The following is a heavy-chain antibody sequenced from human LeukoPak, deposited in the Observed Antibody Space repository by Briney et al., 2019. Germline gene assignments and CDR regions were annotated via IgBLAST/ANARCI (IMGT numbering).Heavy chain of an antibody. CDR3: ARGAGWYEY. CDR2: IHYSGST. D-gene: IGHD6-19*01. J-gene: IGHJ4*02. Sequence: SETLSLTCTVSGXSINNDYWSWLRQPPGKGLEWIGYIHYSGSTNYNFSLKSRVTISVDTSKSQFSLKLSSVTAADTAVYYCARGAGWYEYWGQGTLVTVSS. V-gene: IGHV4-59*01. CDR1: GXSINNDY.